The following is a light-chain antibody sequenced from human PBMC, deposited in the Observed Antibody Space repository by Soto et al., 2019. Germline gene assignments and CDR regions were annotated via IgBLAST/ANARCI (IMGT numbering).Light chain of an antibody. V-gene: IGLV1-44*01. CDR1: SSNMGSNT. Sequence: QSVLTQPPSASGTPGQRVTISCYGSSSNMGSNTVHWFQQFPGTAPRLLISTNDQRPSGVPDRFIGSNSGTSASLAISGLQFEDEADYYCAFWDDRLNGHVFGTGTKVTVL. J-gene: IGLJ1*01. CDR3: AFWDDRLNGHV. CDR2: TND.